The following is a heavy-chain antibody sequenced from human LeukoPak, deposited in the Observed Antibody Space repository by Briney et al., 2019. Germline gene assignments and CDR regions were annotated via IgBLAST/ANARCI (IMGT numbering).Heavy chain of an antibody. CDR1: GGSISSYY. CDR3: ARHVPAATFIYYYYMDV. J-gene: IGHJ6*03. V-gene: IGHV4-59*08. Sequence: SETLSLTCTVSGGSISSYYWSWIRQPPGKGLEWIGSIYHSGSTYYNPSLKSRVTISVDTSKNQFSLKLSSVTAADTAVYYCARHVPAATFIYYYYMDVWGKGTTVTVSS. CDR2: IYHSGST. D-gene: IGHD2-2*01.